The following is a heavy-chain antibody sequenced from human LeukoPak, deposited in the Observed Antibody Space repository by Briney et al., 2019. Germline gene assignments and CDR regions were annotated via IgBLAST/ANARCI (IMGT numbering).Heavy chain of an antibody. Sequence: PGGSLRLSCAASGFTFSSYAMNWVRQGPGKGLEWVSAISGSGSGIYYADSVKGRFTISRDNSKNTLYLQMTSLRAEDTAVYYCAKSRYSSASYASDFWGQGTLVTVSS. CDR3: AKSRYSSASYASDF. CDR1: GFTFSSYA. V-gene: IGHV3-23*01. D-gene: IGHD6-19*01. J-gene: IGHJ4*02. CDR2: ISGSGSGI.